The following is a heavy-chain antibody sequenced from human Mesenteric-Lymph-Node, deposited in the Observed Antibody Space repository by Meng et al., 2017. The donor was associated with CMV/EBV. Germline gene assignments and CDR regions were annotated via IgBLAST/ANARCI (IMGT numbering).Heavy chain of an antibody. CDR3: ARVPAYYYYGMDV. V-gene: IGHV3-30-3*01. CDR2: ISYDGSNK. D-gene: IGHD6-25*01. J-gene: IGHJ6*02. Sequence: GGSLRLSCAASGFSFSSYWMSWVRQAPGKGLEWVAVISYDGSNKYYADSVKGRFTISRDNSKNTLYLQMNSLRAEDTAVYYCARVPAYYYYGMDVWGQGTTVTVSS. CDR1: GFSFSSYW.